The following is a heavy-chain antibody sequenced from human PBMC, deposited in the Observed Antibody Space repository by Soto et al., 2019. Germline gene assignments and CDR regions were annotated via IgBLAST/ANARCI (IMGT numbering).Heavy chain of an antibody. J-gene: IGHJ1*01. CDR3: CIYGPAGTLRYFQY. D-gene: IGHD6-13*01. CDR2: IYYSGCT. V-gene: IGHV4-39*01. Sequence: SETLSHTCTVSGGSITTNNYYWGWIRQPPGKGLEWIGSIYYSGCTYYNASLKSRVTISVDTSKKQFSLKLRTVTAADTPGSYCCIYGPAGTLRYFQYLGLGAVVTVS. CDR1: GGSITTNNYY.